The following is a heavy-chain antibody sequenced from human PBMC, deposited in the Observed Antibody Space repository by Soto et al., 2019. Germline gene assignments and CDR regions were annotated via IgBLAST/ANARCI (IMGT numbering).Heavy chain of an antibody. CDR1: GFTFSNAW. V-gene: IGHV3-15*01. D-gene: IGHD3-16*01. CDR2: IKSKTDGGTT. CDR3: TTDLYVSTRIDF. Sequence: GGSLRLSCPASGFTFSNAWMSWVRQAPGKGLEWVGRIKSKTDGGTTDYAAPVKGRFTISRDDSKNTLYLQMNSLKTEDTAVYYCTTDLYVSTRIDFWGQGTLVTVSS. J-gene: IGHJ4*02.